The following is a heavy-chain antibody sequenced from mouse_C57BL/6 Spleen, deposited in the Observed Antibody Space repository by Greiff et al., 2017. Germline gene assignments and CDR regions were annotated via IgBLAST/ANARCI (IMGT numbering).Heavy chain of an antibody. Sequence: QVQLQQSGPELVKPGASVKLSCKASGYTFTSYDINWVKQRPGQGLEWIGWIYPRVGSTKYNEKFKGKATLTVDTSSSTAYMELHSLTSEDSAVYFCARGGNWDESLYFDYWGQGTTLTVSS. D-gene: IGHD4-1*01. CDR3: ARGGNWDESLYFDY. CDR1: GYTFTSYD. CDR2: IYPRVGST. J-gene: IGHJ2*01. V-gene: IGHV1-85*01.